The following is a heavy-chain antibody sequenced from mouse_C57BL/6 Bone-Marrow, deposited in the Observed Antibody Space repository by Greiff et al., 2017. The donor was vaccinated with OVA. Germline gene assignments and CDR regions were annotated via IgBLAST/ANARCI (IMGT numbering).Heavy chain of an antibody. CDR3: ASAVFAY. V-gene: IGHV1-50*01. CDR2: IDPSDSYT. J-gene: IGHJ3*01. CDR1: GYTFTGYW. Sequence: QVHVKQSGAELVKPGASVKLSCKASGYTFTGYWMQWVKQRPGQGLEWIGEIDPSDSYTNYNQKFKGKATLTVDTSSSTAYMQLSSLTSEDSAVYYCASAVFAYWGQGTLVTVSA.